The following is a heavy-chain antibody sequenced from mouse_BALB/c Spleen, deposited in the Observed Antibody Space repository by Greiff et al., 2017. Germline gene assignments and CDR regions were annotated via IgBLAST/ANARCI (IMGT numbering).Heavy chain of an antibody. CDR2: IWAGGST. Sequence: VHLVESGPGLVAPSQSLSITCTVSGFSLTSYGVHWVRQPPGKGLEWLGVIWAGGSTNYNSALMSRLSISKDNSKSQVFLKMNSLQTDDTAMYYCARGWDDYDWYFDVWGAGTTVTVSS. CDR1: GFSLTSYG. J-gene: IGHJ1*01. CDR3: ARGWDDYDWYFDV. V-gene: IGHV2-9*02. D-gene: IGHD2-4*01.